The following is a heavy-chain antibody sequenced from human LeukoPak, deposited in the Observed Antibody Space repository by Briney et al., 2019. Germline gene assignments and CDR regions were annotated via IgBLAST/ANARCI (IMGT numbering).Heavy chain of an antibody. D-gene: IGHD3-10*01. V-gene: IGHV3-23*01. Sequence: GGSLRLSCAASGFTFNSCDMNWVRQAPGKGPEWVSGISTSGAGTYYADSVKGRFAISRDNSKSTLYVQMNSLRVEDTAVYYCAKTYYYGSGSYFPIDYWGQGTLVTVSS. CDR1: GFTFNSCD. CDR2: ISTSGAGT. CDR3: AKTYYYGSGSYFPIDY. J-gene: IGHJ4*02.